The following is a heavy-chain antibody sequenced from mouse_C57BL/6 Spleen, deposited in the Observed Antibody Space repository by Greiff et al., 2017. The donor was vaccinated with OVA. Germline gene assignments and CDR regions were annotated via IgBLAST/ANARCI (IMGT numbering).Heavy chain of an antibody. V-gene: IGHV1-81*01. CDR1: GYTFTSYG. D-gene: IGHD2-1*01. J-gene: IGHJ4*01. Sequence: QVQLQQSGAELARPGASVKLSCKASGYTFTSYGISWVKQRTGQGLEWIGEIYPRSGNTYYNEKFKGKASLTADKSSSTAYMELRSLTSEDSAVYFCARKWGYGNYREDAMDYWGQGTSVTVSS. CDR2: IYPRSGNT. CDR3: ARKWGYGNYREDAMDY.